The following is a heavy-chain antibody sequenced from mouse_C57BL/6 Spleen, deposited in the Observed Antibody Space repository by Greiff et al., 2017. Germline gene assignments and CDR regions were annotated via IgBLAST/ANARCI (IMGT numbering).Heavy chain of an antibody. Sequence: EVQLQQSGPELVKPGASVKISCKASGYTFTDYYMNWVKQSHGKSLEWIGDINPNNGGTSYNQKFKGKATLTVDKSSSTAYMELRSLTSEDSAVYYCAREGDDYYGSSSDYWGQGTTLTVSS. CDR3: AREGDDYYGSSSDY. J-gene: IGHJ2*01. V-gene: IGHV1-26*01. D-gene: IGHD1-1*01. CDR1: GYTFTDYY. CDR2: INPNNGGT.